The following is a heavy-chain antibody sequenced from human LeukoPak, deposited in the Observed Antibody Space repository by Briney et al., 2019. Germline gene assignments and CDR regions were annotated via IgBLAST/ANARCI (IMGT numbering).Heavy chain of an antibody. V-gene: IGHV4-61*01. Sequence: SETLSLTCTVSDGSITSGNYYWSWIRQPPGKGLEWIGYIYYSGSTNYNPSLKSRVTISVDTSKNQFSLKLSSVTAEDTAVYYCARLRRGRDWLLQTNAFDIWGQGTMVTVSS. J-gene: IGHJ3*02. D-gene: IGHD3-9*01. CDR2: IYYSGST. CDR1: DGSITSGNYY. CDR3: ARLRRGRDWLLQTNAFDI.